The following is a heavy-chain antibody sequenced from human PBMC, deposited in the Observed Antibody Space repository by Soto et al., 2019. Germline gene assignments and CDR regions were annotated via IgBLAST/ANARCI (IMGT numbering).Heavy chain of an antibody. CDR2: IYYSGST. V-gene: IGHV4-59*08. CDR1: GGSISSYY. Sequence: SETLSLTCTVSGGSISSYYWSWIRQPPGKGLEWIGYIYYSGSTNYNPSLKSRVTISVDTSKNQFSLKLSSVTAADTAVYYCARLTPLYYYDSSGYYYXYWGQGTLVTVS. CDR3: ARLTPLYYYDSSGYYYXY. D-gene: IGHD3-22*01. J-gene: IGHJ4*02.